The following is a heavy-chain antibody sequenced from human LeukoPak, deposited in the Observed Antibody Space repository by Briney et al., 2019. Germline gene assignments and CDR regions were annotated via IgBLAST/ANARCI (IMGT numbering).Heavy chain of an antibody. CDR1: GYSFTSYW. D-gene: IGHD6-13*01. CDR2: IYPGGSDI. Sequence: GESLKISCKGSGYSFTSYWIGWVRQMPGKGLEWMGIIYPGGSDIRYSPSFQGQVTISADKSISTAYLQWSSLKASDTAMYYCARQHSSSWDYYYYYMDVWGKGTTVTVSS. V-gene: IGHV5-51*01. J-gene: IGHJ6*03. CDR3: ARQHSSSWDYYYYYMDV.